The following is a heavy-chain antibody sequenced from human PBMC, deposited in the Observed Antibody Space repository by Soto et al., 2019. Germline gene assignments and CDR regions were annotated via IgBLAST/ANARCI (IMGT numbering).Heavy chain of an antibody. CDR2: INPNSGGT. CDR1: GYTFTGYY. Sequence: ASVKVSCKASGYTFTGYYMHWVRQAPGQGLEWMGWINPNSGGTNYAQKFQGRVTMTRDTSISTAYMELSRLRSDDTAVYYCAHEYSSSSSGYFDSWGQGTLVTV. D-gene: IGHD6-6*01. J-gene: IGHJ4*02. CDR3: AHEYSSSSSGYFDS. V-gene: IGHV1-2*02.